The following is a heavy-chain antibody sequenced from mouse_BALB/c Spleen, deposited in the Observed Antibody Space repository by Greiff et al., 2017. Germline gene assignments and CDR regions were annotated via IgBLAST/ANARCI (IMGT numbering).Heavy chain of an antibody. CDR2: IYPGNSDT. CDR3: TRGVGVGYAMDY. D-gene: IGHD1-1*02. CDR1: GYTFTSYW. J-gene: IGHJ4*01. Sequence: EVQLQQSGTVLARPGASVKMSCKASGYTFTSYWMHWVKQRPGQGLEWIGAIYPGNSDTSYNQKFKGKAKLTAVTSTSTAYMELSSLTNEDSAVYYCTRGVGVGYAMDYWGQGTSVTVSS. V-gene: IGHV1-5*01.